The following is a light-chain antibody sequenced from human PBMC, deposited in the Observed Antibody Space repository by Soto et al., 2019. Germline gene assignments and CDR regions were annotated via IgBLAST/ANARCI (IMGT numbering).Light chain of an antibody. CDR3: SSYSDTNLCV. CDR2: NVN. Sequence: QSVLTQPPSASGSPGQAVTISCTGTSRDIGGYDFVSWYQVRPGEAPQLIIYNVNGRPSGVPRRFSGSKSGNTASLTVSGLQAVDEADFSCSSYSDTNLCVFGTGTKVTVL. J-gene: IGLJ1*01. V-gene: IGLV2-8*01. CDR1: SRDIGGYDF.